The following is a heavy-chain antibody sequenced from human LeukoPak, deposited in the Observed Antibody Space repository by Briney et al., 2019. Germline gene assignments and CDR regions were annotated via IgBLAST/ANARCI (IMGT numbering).Heavy chain of an antibody. V-gene: IGHV3-21*01. CDR3: ARVQAVVPAASWFDP. J-gene: IGHJ5*02. D-gene: IGHD2-2*01. CDR2: ISSSSSYI. CDR1: GFTFSSYS. Sequence: PGGSLRLSCAASGFTFSSYSMNWVRQAPGGGLEWVSSISSSSSYIYYADSVKGRFTISRDNAKNSLYLQMNSLRAEDTAVYYCARVQAVVPAASWFDPWGQGTLVTVSS.